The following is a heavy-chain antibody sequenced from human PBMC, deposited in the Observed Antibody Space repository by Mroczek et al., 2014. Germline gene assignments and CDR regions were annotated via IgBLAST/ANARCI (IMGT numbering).Heavy chain of an antibody. V-gene: IGHV4-39*01. CDR2: IYYSGST. CDR3: AGNNHSSSWYYYYYYMDV. D-gene: IGHD6-13*01. Sequence: QVQLVESGPGLVKPSETLSLTCTVSGGSISSSSYYWGWIRQPPGKGLEWIGSIYYSGSTYYNPSLKSRVTISVDTSKNQFSLKLSSVTAADTAVYYCAGNNHSSSWYYYYYYMDVWGKGTTVTVSS. CDR1: GGSISSSSYY. J-gene: IGHJ6*03.